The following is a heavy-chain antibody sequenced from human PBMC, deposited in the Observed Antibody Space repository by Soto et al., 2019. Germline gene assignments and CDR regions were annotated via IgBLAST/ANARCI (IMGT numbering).Heavy chain of an antibody. CDR1: GFTFSSYG. D-gene: IGHD6-19*01. Sequence: GGSLRLSCAASGFTFSSYGMHWVRQAPGKGLEWVAVIWYDGSNKYYADSVKGRFTISRDNSKNTLYLQMNSLRAEDTAVYYCARDHLSGWYQPLEYYFDYWGQGTLVTVSS. CDR3: ARDHLSGWYQPLEYYFDY. J-gene: IGHJ4*02. CDR2: IWYDGSNK. V-gene: IGHV3-33*01.